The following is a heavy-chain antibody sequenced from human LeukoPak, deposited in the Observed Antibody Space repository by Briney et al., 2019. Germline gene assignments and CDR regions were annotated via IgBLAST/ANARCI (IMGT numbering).Heavy chain of an antibody. D-gene: IGHD3-3*01. CDR3: ARDQNEYDFWSGYYAYYYYYYMDV. V-gene: IGHV1-2*02. CDR1: GYTFTGYY. Sequence: GASVKVSCKASGYTFTGYYMHWARQAPGQGLEWMGWINPNSGGTNYAQKFQGRVTMTRDTSISTAYMELSRLRSDDTAVYYCARDQNEYDFWSGYYAYYYYYYMDVWGKGTTVTVSS. J-gene: IGHJ6*03. CDR2: INPNSGGT.